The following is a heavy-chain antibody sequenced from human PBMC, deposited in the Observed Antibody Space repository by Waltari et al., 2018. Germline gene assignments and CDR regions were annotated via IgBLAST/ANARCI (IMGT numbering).Heavy chain of an antibody. CDR1: GGSISSGSYY. CDR2: IYTSGST. CDR3: ARGRGFDY. J-gene: IGHJ4*02. Sequence: QVQLQESGPGLVKPSQTLSLTCTVSGGSISSGSYYWSWIRQPAGKGLEWIGYIYTSGSTDYNPSLKSRVTISVDTSKNQFSLKLSSVTAADTAVYYCARGRGFDYWGQGTLVTVSS. V-gene: IGHV4-61*09.